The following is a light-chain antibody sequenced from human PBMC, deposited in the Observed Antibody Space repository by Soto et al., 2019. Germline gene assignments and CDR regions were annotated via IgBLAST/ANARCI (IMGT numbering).Light chain of an antibody. CDR2: DAS. Sequence: DTQMTQSPSTLSASVGDTVTITCRASQSINNWLAWYQLKPGKVPRLLISDASTLQSGVPSRFSGSGSGTEFTLIITSLQPDDYATYYCQKYNAFPWTFGQGTKVEVK. CDR3: QKYNAFPWT. J-gene: IGKJ1*01. CDR1: QSINNW. V-gene: IGKV1-5*01.